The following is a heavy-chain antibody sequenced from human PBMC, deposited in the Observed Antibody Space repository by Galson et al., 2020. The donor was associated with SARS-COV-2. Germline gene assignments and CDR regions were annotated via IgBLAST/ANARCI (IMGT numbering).Heavy chain of an antibody. Sequence: TGGSLRLSCAASGFTFSSYAMHWVRQAPGKGLEWVAVISNDGSNRYYADSVKGRFTISIDNSKNTLFLQMNSLRVEDTAVYYCARGPRFGELLSPFDSWGQGTLVTVSS. CDR1: GFTFSSYA. J-gene: IGHJ4*02. CDR3: ARGPRFGELLSPFDS. CDR2: ISNDGSNR. D-gene: IGHD3-10*01. V-gene: IGHV3-30-3*01.